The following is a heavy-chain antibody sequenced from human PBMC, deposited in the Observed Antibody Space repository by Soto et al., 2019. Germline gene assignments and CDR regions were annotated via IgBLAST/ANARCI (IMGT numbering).Heavy chain of an antibody. Sequence: PGGSLRLSCTASGFTFSIDDMHWVRQAPGKGLEWVGLISYDESNKSYRDSVKGRSTISRDNSRNTLYLQMNSLRAEDTAVYYCAKGSYTGMYSDFDYCGQGTLVTVSS. J-gene: IGHJ4*01. CDR3: AKGSYTGMYSDFDY. CDR2: ISYDESNK. CDR1: GFTFSIDD. V-gene: IGHV3-30*18. D-gene: IGHD1-26*01.